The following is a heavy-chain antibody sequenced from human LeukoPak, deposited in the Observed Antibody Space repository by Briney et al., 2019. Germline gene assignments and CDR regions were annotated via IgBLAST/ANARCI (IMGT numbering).Heavy chain of an antibody. D-gene: IGHD7-27*01. CDR3: AREGPLGLDY. CDR2: INPDSGGT. V-gene: IGHV1-2*02. CDR1: GGYY. J-gene: IGHJ4*02. Sequence: ASVKVSCKASGGYYIYWVRQAPGQGLEWMGWINPDSGGTNYAQKFQGRVTMTWDTSITTAYMELSSLKSDDTAVYYCAREGPLGLDYWGQRTLVTVSS.